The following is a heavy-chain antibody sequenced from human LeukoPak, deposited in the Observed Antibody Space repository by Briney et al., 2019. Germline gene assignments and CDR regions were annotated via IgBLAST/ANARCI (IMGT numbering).Heavy chain of an antibody. J-gene: IGHJ4*02. Sequence: ASVKVSCKASGYTFTGYYMHRVRQAPGQGLEWMGRINPNSGGTNYAQKFQGRVTMTRDTSISTAYMELSRLRSDDTAVYYCARDIGSGYYNFDYWGQGTLVTVSS. CDR2: INPNSGGT. D-gene: IGHD5-12*01. CDR1: GYTFTGYY. CDR3: ARDIGSGYYNFDY. V-gene: IGHV1-2*06.